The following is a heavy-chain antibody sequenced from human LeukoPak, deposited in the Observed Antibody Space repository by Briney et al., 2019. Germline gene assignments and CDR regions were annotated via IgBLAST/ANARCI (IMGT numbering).Heavy chain of an antibody. J-gene: IGHJ6*04. Sequence: GGSLRLSCAASGFTFSSYSMNWVRQAPGKGLEWVSSISSSSSYIYYADSVKGRFTISRDNAKNSLYLQMNSLRAEDTAVYYCARDGDHYGSGSYPGMDVWGKGTTVTVSS. V-gene: IGHV3-21*01. CDR1: GFTFSSYS. CDR3: ARDGDHYGSGSYPGMDV. D-gene: IGHD3-10*01. CDR2: ISSSSSYI.